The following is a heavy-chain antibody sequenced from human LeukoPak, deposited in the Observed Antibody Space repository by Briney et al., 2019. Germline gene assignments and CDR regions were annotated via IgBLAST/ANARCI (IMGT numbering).Heavy chain of an antibody. Sequence: PGGSLRLSCAASGFTFSSYGMHWVRQAPGKGLEWVAVISYDGSNKYYADSVKGRFTISRDNSKNTLYLQMNSLRAEDTAVYYCARGGWWLDYKFDYWGQGTLVTVSS. CDR2: ISYDGSNK. D-gene: IGHD2-15*01. CDR1: GFTFSSYG. CDR3: ARGGWWLDYKFDY. J-gene: IGHJ4*02. V-gene: IGHV3-30*03.